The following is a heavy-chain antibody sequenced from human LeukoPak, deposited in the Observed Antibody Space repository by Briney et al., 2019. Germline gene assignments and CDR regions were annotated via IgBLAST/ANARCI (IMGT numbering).Heavy chain of an antibody. V-gene: IGHV1-24*01. J-gene: IGHJ3*02. CDR3: ARGGLYYDILSPPWTGAFDI. D-gene: IGHD3-9*01. Sequence: EASVTVSCKVSGYTLTELSMHWVRQAPGKGLEWMGGFDPEDGETIYAQKFQGRVTMTEDTSTDTAYMELSSLRSEDTAVYYCARGGLYYDILSPPWTGAFDIWGQGTMVTVSS. CDR2: FDPEDGET. CDR1: GYTLTELS.